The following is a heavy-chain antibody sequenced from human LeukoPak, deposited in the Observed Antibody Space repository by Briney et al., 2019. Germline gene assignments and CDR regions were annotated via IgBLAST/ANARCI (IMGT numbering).Heavy chain of an antibody. D-gene: IGHD2-2*01. CDR3: ASTMKGKGYYYYYMDV. CDR2: ISSSGGTI. CDR1: GFTFSNYE. J-gene: IGHJ6*03. Sequence: GGSLRLSCAASGFTFSNYEMNWVRQAPGKGLEWVSYISSSGGTIYYGDSVKGRFTISRDNAKNSLYLQMNSLRAEDTADYYCASTMKGKGYYYYYMDVWGKGTTVTISS. V-gene: IGHV3-48*03.